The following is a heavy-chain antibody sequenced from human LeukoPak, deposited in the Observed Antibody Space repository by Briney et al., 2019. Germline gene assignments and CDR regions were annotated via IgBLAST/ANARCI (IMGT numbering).Heavy chain of an antibody. CDR2: IIPILGIA. Sequence: SVKVSCKASGYTFTGYYMHWVRQAPGQGLEWMGRIIPILGIANYAQKFQGRVTITADKSTSTAYMELSSLRSEDTAVYYCARGLSTAITLFDYWGQGTLVTVSS. D-gene: IGHD2-21*02. CDR1: GYTFTGYY. CDR3: ARGLSTAITLFDY. V-gene: IGHV1-69*04. J-gene: IGHJ4*02.